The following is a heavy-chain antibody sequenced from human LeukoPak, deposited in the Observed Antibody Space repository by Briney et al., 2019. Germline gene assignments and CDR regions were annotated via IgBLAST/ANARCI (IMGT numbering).Heavy chain of an antibody. D-gene: IGHD3-16*02. CDR2: IYHSGST. V-gene: IGHV4-30-2*01. CDR1: GGSISSGGHS. CDR3: ARGDDYIWGSYRSSYFDY. Sequence: PSETLSLTCAVSGGSISSGGHSWSWIRQPPGKGLEWIGYIYHSGSTYYNPSLKSRVTISVDRSKNQFSLKLSSVTAADTAVYYCARGDDYIWGSYRSSYFDYWGQGTLVTVSS. J-gene: IGHJ4*02.